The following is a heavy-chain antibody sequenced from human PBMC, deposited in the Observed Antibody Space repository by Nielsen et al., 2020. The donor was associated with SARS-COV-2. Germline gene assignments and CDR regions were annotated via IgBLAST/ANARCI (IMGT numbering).Heavy chain of an antibody. CDR2: ISYDGSNK. Sequence: GESLKISCAASGFTFSSYGMHWVRQAPGKGLEWVAVISYDGSNKYYADSVKGRFTISRDNSKNTLYLQMNSLSAEDTAIYYCAKSDGGYSYGYPDYWGQGTLVTDSS. CDR1: GFTFSSYG. V-gene: IGHV3-30*18. J-gene: IGHJ4*02. D-gene: IGHD5-18*01. CDR3: AKSDGGYSYGYPDY.